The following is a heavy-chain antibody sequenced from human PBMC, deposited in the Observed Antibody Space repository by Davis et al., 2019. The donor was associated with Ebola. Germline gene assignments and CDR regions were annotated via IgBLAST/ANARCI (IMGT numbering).Heavy chain of an antibody. Sequence: GESLKISCAASGFTFSSYGMHWVRQAPGKGLEWAAVIWYDGSNKYYADSVKGRFTISRDNSKNTLYLQMNSLRAEDTAVYYCARGGIAVADYWGQGTLVTVSS. CDR3: ARGGIAVADY. V-gene: IGHV3-33*01. J-gene: IGHJ4*02. D-gene: IGHD6-19*01. CDR2: IWYDGSNK. CDR1: GFTFSSYG.